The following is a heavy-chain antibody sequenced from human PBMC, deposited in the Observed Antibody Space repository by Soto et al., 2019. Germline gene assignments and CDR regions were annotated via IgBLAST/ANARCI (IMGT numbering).Heavy chain of an antibody. D-gene: IGHD1-26*01. V-gene: IGHV4-34*01. CDR1: GGSFSGYY. CDR2: INHSGST. Sequence: SETLSLTCAVYGGSFSGYYWSWIRQPPGKGLEWIGEINHSGSTNYNPSLKSRVTISVDTSKNQFSLKLSSVTAADTAVYYCARGRVVGATLPFRYWGQGTLVTVSS. J-gene: IGHJ4*02. CDR3: ARGRVVGATLPFRY.